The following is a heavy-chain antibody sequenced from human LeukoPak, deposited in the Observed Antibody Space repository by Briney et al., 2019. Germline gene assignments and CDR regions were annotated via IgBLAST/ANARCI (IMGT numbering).Heavy chain of an antibody. V-gene: IGHV4-30-4*01. CDR3: ATGTFYDSSGYEGGAFDI. J-gene: IGHJ3*02. Sequence: SETLSLTCTVSGGSTSSYYWSWIRQPPGKGLEWVGYIYYSGSTYYNPSLKSRVTISVDTSKNQFSLKLSSVTAADTAVYYCATGTFYDSSGYEGGAFDIWGQGTMVTVSS. CDR1: GGSTSSYY. D-gene: IGHD3-22*01. CDR2: IYYSGST.